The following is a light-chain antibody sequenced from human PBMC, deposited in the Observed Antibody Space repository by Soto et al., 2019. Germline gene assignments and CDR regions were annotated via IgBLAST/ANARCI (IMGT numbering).Light chain of an antibody. CDR1: SRDVGGYNY. CDR3: SSYISSSTVVV. J-gene: IGLJ2*01. CDR2: EVS. Sequence: QSALTQPASVSGSPGQSITISCTGTSRDVGGYNYVSWHQQHPGKAPKVIITEVSNRPSGVSNRFSCSKSGNTASLTISGLQAEDEADYYCSSYISSSTVVVFGGGTKVTVL. V-gene: IGLV2-14*01.